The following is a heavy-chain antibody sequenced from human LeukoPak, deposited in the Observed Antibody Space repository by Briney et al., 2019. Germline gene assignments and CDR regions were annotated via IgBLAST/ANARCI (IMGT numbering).Heavy chain of an antibody. CDR3: ARGLGSSSSALFDY. D-gene: IGHD1-26*01. J-gene: IGHJ4*02. Sequence: GGSLRLSCAASGFTFSSYSMNWVRQAPGKGLEWVSSISSGSSSVYYADSMKGRFTISRDNAKNSLYLQMNRLRAEDTAVYYCARGLGSSSSALFDYWGQGTLVTVPS. CDR2: ISSGSSSV. CDR1: GFTFSSYS. V-gene: IGHV3-21*01.